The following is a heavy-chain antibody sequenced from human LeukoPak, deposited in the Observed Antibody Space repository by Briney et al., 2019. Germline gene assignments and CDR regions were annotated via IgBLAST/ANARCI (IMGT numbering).Heavy chain of an antibody. CDR2: LDWNGGST. CDR3: AKDIFTGIAAAGAIDY. D-gene: IGHD6-13*01. Sequence: GGSLRLSCAASEFSFDDYAMSWVRLAPGKGLEWASSLDWNGGSTGHADSVKGRFTISRDNAKNSLYLQMNSLRAEDTALYYCAKDIFTGIAAAGAIDYWGQGTLVTVSS. J-gene: IGHJ4*02. CDR1: EFSFDDYA. V-gene: IGHV3-20*04.